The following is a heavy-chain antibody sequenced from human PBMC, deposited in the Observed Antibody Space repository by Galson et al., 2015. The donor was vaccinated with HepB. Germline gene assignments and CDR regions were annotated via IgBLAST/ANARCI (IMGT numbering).Heavy chain of an antibody. D-gene: IGHD1-1*01. CDR2: IYYSGST. J-gene: IGHJ4*02. V-gene: IGHV4-59*01. Sequence: SETLSLTCTVSGGSISSYYWSWIRQPPGKGLEWIGYIYYSGSTNYNPSLKSRVTISVDTSKNQFSLKLSSVTAADTAVYYCAREETGTGYYFDYWGQGTLVTVSS. CDR1: GGSISSYY. CDR3: AREETGTGYYFDY.